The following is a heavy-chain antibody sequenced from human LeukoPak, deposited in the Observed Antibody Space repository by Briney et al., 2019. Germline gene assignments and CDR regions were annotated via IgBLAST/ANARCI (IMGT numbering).Heavy chain of an antibody. D-gene: IGHD6-13*01. CDR1: GGSISSSSYY. V-gene: IGHV4-39*01. CDR2: IYYSGST. J-gene: IGHJ4*02. CDR3: ARHLSTTGIAAA. Sequence: PSETLSLTCTVSGGSISSSSYYWGWIRQPPGKGLEWIGSIYYSGSTYHNPSLKSRVTISVDTSKNQFSLKLSSVTAADTAVYYCARHLSTTGIAAAWGQGTLVTVSS.